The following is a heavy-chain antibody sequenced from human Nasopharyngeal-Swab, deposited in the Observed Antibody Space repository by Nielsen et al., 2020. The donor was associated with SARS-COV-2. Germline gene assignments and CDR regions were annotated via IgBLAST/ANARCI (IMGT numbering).Heavy chain of an antibody. J-gene: IGHJ4*02. CDR3: AREVDDYGDYPGSLVFDY. Sequence: WIRQPPGKGLEWIGYIYYSGSTNYNPSLKSRVTISVDTSKNQFSLKLSSVTAADTAVYYRAREVDDYGDYPGSLVFDYWGQGTLVTVSS. CDR2: IYYSGST. V-gene: IGHV4-59*01. D-gene: IGHD4-17*01.